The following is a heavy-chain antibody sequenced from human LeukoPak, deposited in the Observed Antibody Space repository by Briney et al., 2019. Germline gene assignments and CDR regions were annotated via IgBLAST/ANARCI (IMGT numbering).Heavy chain of an antibody. CDR1: GFTFSSYG. J-gene: IGHJ6*04. D-gene: IGHD3-10*01. CDR2: IWYDGSNK. Sequence: GRSLRLSCAASGFTFSSYGMHWVRQAPGQGLEWVAVIWYDGSNKYYADSVKGRFTISRDNSKNTLYLQMNSLRAEDTAVYYCARVMVRGVRFNGMDGWGKGTTVTVSS. CDR3: ARVMVRGVRFNGMDG. V-gene: IGHV3-33*01.